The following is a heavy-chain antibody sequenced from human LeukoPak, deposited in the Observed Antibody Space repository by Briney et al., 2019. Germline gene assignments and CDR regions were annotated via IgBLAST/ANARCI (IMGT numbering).Heavy chain of an antibody. J-gene: IGHJ4*02. D-gene: IGHD2-2*01. CDR1: GFTFTTYA. Sequence: GGSXRLSCAASGFTFTTYAMTWVRQAPGKGLEWVSAIGGRGDYIYYADSVKGRFTFSRDNSKNTLYLQMNSLRVEDTALYYCVRQGGQMGDIVVVPAATSFDYWGQGTLVTVSS. CDR2: IGGRGDYI. CDR3: VRQGGQMGDIVVVPAATSFDY. V-gene: IGHV3-23*01.